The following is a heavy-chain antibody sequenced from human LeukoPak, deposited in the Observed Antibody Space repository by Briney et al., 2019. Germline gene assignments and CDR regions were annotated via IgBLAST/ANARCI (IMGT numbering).Heavy chain of an antibody. CDR2: IRYDGSNE. V-gene: IGHV3-30*02. CDR1: GFTFSSC. CDR3: ARVQQYDKFDY. Sequence: PGGSLRLSCAASGFTFSSCMHWVRQAPGKGLEWVSFIRYDGSNEYYADSVRGRFTISRDNSKNTLYLQMNSLRAEDTAVYYCARVQQYDKFDYWGQGALVTVSS. D-gene: IGHD3-22*01. J-gene: IGHJ4*02.